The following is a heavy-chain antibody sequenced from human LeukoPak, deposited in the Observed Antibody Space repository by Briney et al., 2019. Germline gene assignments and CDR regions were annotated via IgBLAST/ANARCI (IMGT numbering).Heavy chain of an antibody. CDR2: IWYDGSNK. D-gene: IGHD6-13*01. V-gene: IGHV3-33*01. J-gene: IGHJ4*02. Sequence: GGSLRLSCAASGFTFSSYGMHWVRQAPGKGLEWVAVIWYDGSNKYYADSVKGRFTISRDNSKNTLYLQMNSLRAEDTAVYYCARGYRSSLITNVDYWGQGTLVTVSS. CDR3: ARGYRSSLITNVDY. CDR1: GFTFSSYG.